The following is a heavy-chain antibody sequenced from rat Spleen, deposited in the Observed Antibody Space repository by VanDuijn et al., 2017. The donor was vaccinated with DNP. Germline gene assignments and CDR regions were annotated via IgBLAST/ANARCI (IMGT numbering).Heavy chain of an antibody. V-gene: IGHV5-31*01. CDR1: GFMFDNHW. D-gene: IGHD1-9*01. CDR3: ARGDYGYNRYAMDA. CDR2: ITSSGGYT. J-gene: IGHJ4*01. Sequence: EVQLVESGGGLVQPGRSLKLSCAASGFMFDNHWMIWIRQIPGKGLEWVASITSSGGYTYYPDSVKGRFTISRDNAKNTLYLQMNSLRSEDTATYYCARGDYGYNRYAMDAWGQGTSVTVSS.